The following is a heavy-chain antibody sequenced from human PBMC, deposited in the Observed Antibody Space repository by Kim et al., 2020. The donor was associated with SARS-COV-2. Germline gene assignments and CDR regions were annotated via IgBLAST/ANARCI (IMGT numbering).Heavy chain of an antibody. J-gene: IGHJ3*02. CDR3: ARRRRTMVRGVIIYSAFDI. CDR2: INHSGSA. V-gene: IGHV4-34*01. Sequence: SETLSLTCAVYGGSFSGYYWSWIRQPPGKGLEWIGEINHSGSANYNPSLKSRVTISVDTSKNQFSLELSSVTAADTAVYYCARRRRTMVRGVIIYSAFDIWGQGTMVTVSS. CDR1: GGSFSGYY. D-gene: IGHD3-10*01.